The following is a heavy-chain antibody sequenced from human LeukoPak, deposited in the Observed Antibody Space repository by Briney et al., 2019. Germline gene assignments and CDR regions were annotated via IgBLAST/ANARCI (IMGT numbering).Heavy chain of an antibody. D-gene: IGHD1-26*01. CDR3: AKIEVGRFDP. CDR2: IYDRGST. Sequence: SETLSLTCTVTGASISSHYWCWIRQTPGTGPEWIGDIYDRGSTTYNPSLKSRVSISVDTSRNQFSLNLRSVTAADTAAYYCAKIEVGRFDPWGQGTLVTVSS. J-gene: IGHJ5*02. V-gene: IGHV4-59*11. CDR1: GASISSHY.